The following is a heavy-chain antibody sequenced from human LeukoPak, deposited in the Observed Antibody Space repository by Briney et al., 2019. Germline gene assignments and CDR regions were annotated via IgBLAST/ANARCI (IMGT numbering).Heavy chain of an antibody. V-gene: IGHV3-74*01. J-gene: IGHJ6*03. CDR3: ARTPGWAWYYYMDV. CDR1: GFTFSSYW. Sequence: GGSLRLSCAASGFTFSSYWMHWVRQARGKGLVWVSRINSDGSSTSYADSVKGRFTISRDNAKNTLYLQMNSLRAEDTAVYYCARTPGWAWYYYMDVWGKGTTVTVSS. D-gene: IGHD5-24*01. CDR2: INSDGSST.